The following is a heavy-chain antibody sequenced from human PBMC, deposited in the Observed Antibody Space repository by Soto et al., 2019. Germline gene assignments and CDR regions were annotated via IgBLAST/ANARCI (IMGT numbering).Heavy chain of an antibody. CDR1: GFTFSSYS. CDR3: AREGINNYNEYYFDS. CDR2: ISGSGNYT. Sequence: GGSLRLSCAASGFTFSSYSMNWVRQAPGKGLEWVSSISGSGNYTHYTDFLRGRFTISRDNAKTSLYLQMNSLRAEDTAVYYCAREGINNYNEYYFDSWGQGTVVTVSS. V-gene: IGHV3-21*01. D-gene: IGHD4-4*01. J-gene: IGHJ4*02.